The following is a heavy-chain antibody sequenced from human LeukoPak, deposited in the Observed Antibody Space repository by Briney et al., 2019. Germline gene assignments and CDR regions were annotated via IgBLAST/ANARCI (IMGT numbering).Heavy chain of an antibody. CDR2: ISYDGSNK. Sequence: GGSLRLSCAASGFTFSSYGIHWVRQAPGKGLEWVAVISYDGSNKYYADSVKGRFTISRDNSKNTLYLQMNSLRAEDTAVYYCAKDSPPGGSWGQGTLVTVSS. CDR3: AKDSPPGGS. V-gene: IGHV3-30*18. CDR1: GFTFSSYG. D-gene: IGHD1-1*01. J-gene: IGHJ4*02.